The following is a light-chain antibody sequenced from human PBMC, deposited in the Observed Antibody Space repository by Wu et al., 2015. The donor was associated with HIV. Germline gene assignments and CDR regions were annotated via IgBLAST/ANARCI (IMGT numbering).Light chain of an antibody. J-gene: IGKJ5*01. CDR2: GAS. V-gene: IGKV3-11*01. CDR3: QQNNNWPLT. CDR1: QSFSSH. Sequence: EIVLTQSPDTLSLSPGERATLSCRASQSFSSHLAWYQQKPGQAPRLLIYGASNRATDIPARFSGSGSGTDFTLTIGSLEPEDLAIYYCQQNNNWPLTFGQGTRLEIK.